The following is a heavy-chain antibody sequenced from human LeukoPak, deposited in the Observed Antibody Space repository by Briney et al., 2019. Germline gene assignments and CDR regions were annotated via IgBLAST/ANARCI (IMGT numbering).Heavy chain of an antibody. V-gene: IGHV1-2*02. CDR2: INPNTGGT. J-gene: IGHJ4*02. CDR1: GYTFTDHY. D-gene: IGHD5-12*01. CDR3: ARDLATIDGIAWYYFEN. Sequence: ASVKVSCKASGYTFTDHYIHWVRQAPGQGFEWMGWINPNTGGTDHAQKFQDRIAISTYTSISTVYMELSRLKSDDTALYYCARDLATIDGIAWYYFENWGQGTLVTVS.